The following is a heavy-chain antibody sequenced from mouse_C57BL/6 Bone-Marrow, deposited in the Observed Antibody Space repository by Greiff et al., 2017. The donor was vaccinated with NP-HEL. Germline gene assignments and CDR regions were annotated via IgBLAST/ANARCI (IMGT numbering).Heavy chain of an antibody. D-gene: IGHD2-3*01. CDR3: ARGEDGYHEGYYAMDY. Sequence: HVQLQQPGAELVKPGASVKLSCKASGYTFTSYWMHWVKQRPGQGLEWIGMIHPNSGSTNYNEKFKSKATLTVDKSSSTAYMQLSSLTSEDSAVYYCARGEDGYHEGYYAMDYWGQGTSVTVSS. CDR2: IHPNSGST. CDR1: GYTFTSYW. J-gene: IGHJ4*01. V-gene: IGHV1-64*01.